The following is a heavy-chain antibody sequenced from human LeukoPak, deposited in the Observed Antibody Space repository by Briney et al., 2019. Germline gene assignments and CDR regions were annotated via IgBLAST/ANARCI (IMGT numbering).Heavy chain of an antibody. V-gene: IGHV4-34*01. J-gene: IGHJ5*02. D-gene: IGHD3-3*01. CDR1: GGSFSGYY. Sequence: PSETLSLTCAVYGGSFSGYYWSWIRQPPGKGLEWIGEINHSGSTNYNPSLKSRVTISVDTSKNQFSLKLSSVTAADTAVYYCARGITIFGVVTTNWFDPWGQGTLVTVSS. CDR3: ARGITIFGVVTTNWFDP. CDR2: INHSGST.